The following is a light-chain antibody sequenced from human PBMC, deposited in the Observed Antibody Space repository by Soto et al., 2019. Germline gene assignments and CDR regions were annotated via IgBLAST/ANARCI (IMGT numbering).Light chain of an antibody. V-gene: IGLV1-44*01. J-gene: IGLJ2*01. CDR3: AAWDDSLNGMV. Sequence: QAVVTQPPSASGTPGQRVTISCSGSSSNIGRNTVNWYQQLPGTAHKLLIYSDNQRPSGVPDRFSVSKSGTSVSLAISGLQSDDEADYYCAAWDDSLNGMVFGGGTKVTVL. CDR2: SDN. CDR1: SSNIGRNT.